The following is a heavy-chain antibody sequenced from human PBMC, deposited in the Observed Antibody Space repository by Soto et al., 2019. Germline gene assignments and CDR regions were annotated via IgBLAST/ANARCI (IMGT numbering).Heavy chain of an antibody. Sequence: HPGGSLRLSCAASGFTFSSYAMSWVRQAPGKGLEWVSAISGSGGSTYYADSVKGRFTISRDNSKNTLYLQMNSLRAEDTAVYYCAREYSGYDALDIWGQGTMVTVSS. J-gene: IGHJ3*02. V-gene: IGHV3-23*01. CDR2: ISGSGGST. D-gene: IGHD5-12*01. CDR3: AREYSGYDALDI. CDR1: GFTFSSYA.